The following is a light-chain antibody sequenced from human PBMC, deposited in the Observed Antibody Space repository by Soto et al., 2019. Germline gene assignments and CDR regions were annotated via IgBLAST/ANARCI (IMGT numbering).Light chain of an antibody. CDR3: QQNDNWPPWT. CDR1: QSVRCN. Sequence: EIVMTQSPATLSVSPGERATLSCRASQSVRCNLAWYQQKPGQAPRLLLSGASTRATGIPARFSGRGSGTEFPHNIGSRQSEHFAVYYCQQNDNWPPWTFRQGTKVEIK. CDR2: GAS. J-gene: IGKJ1*01. V-gene: IGKV3-15*01.